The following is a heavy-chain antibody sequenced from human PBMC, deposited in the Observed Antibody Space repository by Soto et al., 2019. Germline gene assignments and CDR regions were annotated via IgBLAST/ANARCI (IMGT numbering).Heavy chain of an antibody. CDR3: ARGPSGDGYNYFDY. V-gene: IGHV3-11*05. CDR1: GFTCGGYH. Sequence: PGGSLRLSCAASGFTCGGYHMSWIRQAPGKGLEWVSYISSSSSYTNYADSVKGRFTISRDNAKNSLYLQMNSLRAEDTAVYYCARGPSGDGYNYFDYWGQGT. D-gene: IGHD5-12*01. CDR2: ISSSSSYT. J-gene: IGHJ4*02.